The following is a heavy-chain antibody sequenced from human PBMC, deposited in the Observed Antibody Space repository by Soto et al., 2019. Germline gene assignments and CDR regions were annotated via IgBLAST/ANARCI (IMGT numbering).Heavy chain of an antibody. CDR2: IYYSGST. V-gene: IGHV4-39*01. CDR3: ASHRSSGYEPYYFDY. D-gene: IGHD5-12*01. J-gene: IGHJ4*02. CDR1: GGSISSSSYY. Sequence: QLQLQESGPGLVKPSETLSLTCTVSGGSISSSSYYWGWIRQPPGKGLEWIGSIYYSGSTYYNPSLKSRVTISVDTSKHQFSLKLSSVTAADTAVYYCASHRSSGYEPYYFDYWGQGTLVTVSS.